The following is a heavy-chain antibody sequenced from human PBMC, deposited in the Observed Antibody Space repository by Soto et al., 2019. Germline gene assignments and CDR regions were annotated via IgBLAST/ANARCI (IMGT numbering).Heavy chain of an antibody. J-gene: IGHJ6*02. Sequence: EVQLVESGGGLVQPGGSLRLSCAASGFTFSSYDMHWVRQATGKGLEWVSAIGTAGDPYYPGSVKGRFTISRENAKHSLYLQMNSLRAGDTAVYYCARGMVGIAAAGALYYYYGMDVWGQGTTVTVSS. V-gene: IGHV3-13*05. CDR1: GFTFSSYD. D-gene: IGHD6-13*01. CDR2: IGTAGDP. CDR3: ARGMVGIAAAGALYYYYGMDV.